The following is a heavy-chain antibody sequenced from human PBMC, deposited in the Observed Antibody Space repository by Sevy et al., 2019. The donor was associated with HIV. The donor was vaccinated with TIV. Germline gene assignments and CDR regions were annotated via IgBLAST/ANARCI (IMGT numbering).Heavy chain of an antibody. V-gene: IGHV3-15*01. D-gene: IGHD3-22*01. CDR3: TTYYVSTGYYLYLDFDY. CDR2: IKSDGGTA. Sequence: GGSLRLSCAASESIVTNAWMSWVRQAPGKGLEWVGRIKSDGGTADYASHLKGRFTISIDASENMLYLQMHSLKSEDTAVYYCTTYYVSTGYYLYLDFDYWGQGTRVTVSS. CDR1: ESIVTNAW. J-gene: IGHJ4*02.